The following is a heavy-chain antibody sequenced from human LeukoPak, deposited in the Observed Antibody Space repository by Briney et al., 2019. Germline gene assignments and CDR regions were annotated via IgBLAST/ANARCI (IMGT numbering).Heavy chain of an antibody. CDR3: ARTVGSFDI. CDR1: GFTFSSYW. J-gene: IGHJ3*02. D-gene: IGHD4-17*01. V-gene: IGHV3-7*01. Sequence: GGSLRLSCAASGFTFSSYWISWVRQAPGKGLEWVANIKQDGSEKYYVDSVKGRFTISRDNAKNSLHLQMNSLRAEDTAVYYCARTVGSFDIWGQGTMVTVSS. CDR2: IKQDGSEK.